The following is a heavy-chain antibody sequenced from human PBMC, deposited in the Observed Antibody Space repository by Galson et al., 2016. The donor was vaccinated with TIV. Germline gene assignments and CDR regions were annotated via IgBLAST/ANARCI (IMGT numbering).Heavy chain of an antibody. CDR1: GFSVSYKH. V-gene: IGHV3-30*03. D-gene: IGHD5-12*01. CDR3: ATIAYGYSYGNGLYY. Sequence: SLRLSCAASGFSVSYKHMIWVRQTPGKGLEWVSVIKHDGSEQFYADSVKGRFTVSRDNSKRMLHLHMNSLRHEDTALYYCATIAYGYSYGNGLYYWGQGTLVTVSS. CDR2: IKHDGSEQ. J-gene: IGHJ4*02.